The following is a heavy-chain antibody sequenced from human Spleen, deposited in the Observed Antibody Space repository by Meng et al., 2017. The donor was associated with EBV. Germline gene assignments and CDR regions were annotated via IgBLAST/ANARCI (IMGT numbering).Heavy chain of an antibody. Sequence: QLPVSRAELLSPLRSLSSPSTFYAGSDIGFYWIWLRKSPEKGLEWIGESNHSGSTTYNPSLKSRVTISVDTSKDQFSLRLTSVTAADTAIYYCARGRTVARSPWSDPWGQGTLVTVSS. J-gene: IGHJ5*02. CDR3: ARGRTVARSPWSDP. CDR1: AGSDIGFY. D-gene: IGHD6-6*01. CDR2: SNHSGST. V-gene: IGHV4-34*01.